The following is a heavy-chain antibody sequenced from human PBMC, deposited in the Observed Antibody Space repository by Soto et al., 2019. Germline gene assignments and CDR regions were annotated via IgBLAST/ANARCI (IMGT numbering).Heavy chain of an antibody. D-gene: IGHD2-21*02. V-gene: IGHV3-48*02. CDR3: ARQNGGDSGFYYYGLDV. J-gene: IGHJ6*02. CDR2: IGSRSTTM. Sequence: EVQLVESGGSLVQPGGSLRLSCAASGFTFSSCGMTWVRQAPGKGLEWISYIGSRSTTMYYADSVKGRFTISRDNAKKSLYLQMNGLRDEDTAVYYCARQNGGDSGFYYYGLDVWGQGTTVTVAS. CDR1: GFTFSSCG.